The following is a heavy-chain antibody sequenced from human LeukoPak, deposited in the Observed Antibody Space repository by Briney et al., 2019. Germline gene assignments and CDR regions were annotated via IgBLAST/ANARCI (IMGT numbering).Heavy chain of an antibody. V-gene: IGHV1-8*01. J-gene: IGHJ6*02. D-gene: IGHD3-10*01. CDR3: ASPRGGYYYGMDV. Sequence: ASVKVSCKASGYTFTSFDINWVRQATGQGPEWMGWMNPNSGNTGYAQKFQGRVSMTRDTSINTAYMELSSLGSEDTAVYYCASPRGGYYYGMDVWGQGTTVTVSS. CDR2: MNPNSGNT. CDR1: GYTFTSFD.